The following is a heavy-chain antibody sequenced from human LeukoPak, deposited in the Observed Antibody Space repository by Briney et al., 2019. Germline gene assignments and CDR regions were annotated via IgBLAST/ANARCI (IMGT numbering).Heavy chain of an antibody. CDR1: GFTFSSYW. V-gene: IGHV3-7*01. D-gene: IGHD2-15*01. J-gene: IGHJ4*02. CDR3: AKDQRGYCSGGSCYSVFDY. CDR2: IKQDGSEK. Sequence: QPGGSLRLSCAASGFTFSSYWMSWVRQAPGKGLEWVANIKQDGSEKYYADSVKGRFTISRDNSKNTLYLQMNSLRAEDTAVYYCAKDQRGYCSGGSCYSVFDYWGQGTLVTVSP.